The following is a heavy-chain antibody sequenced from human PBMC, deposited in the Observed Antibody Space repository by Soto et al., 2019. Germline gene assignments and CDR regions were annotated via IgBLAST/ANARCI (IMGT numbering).Heavy chain of an antibody. J-gene: IGHJ6*02. CDR1: SASLGDHY. V-gene: IGHV4-34*02. D-gene: IGHD5-18*01. CDR3: ARGKPSGYRFGPRNFFYYGLDV. CDR2: VHPSGST. Sequence: QGQLRQWGAGVLKPSDTLSLTCAVFSASLGDHYLAWIRQSPDKGLERIGEVHPSGSTDYNPSLKSRLTLSLDTSKNQSSLKVASVTDADTAVYFCARGKPSGYRFGPRNFFYYGLDVWGPGTTVTVSS.